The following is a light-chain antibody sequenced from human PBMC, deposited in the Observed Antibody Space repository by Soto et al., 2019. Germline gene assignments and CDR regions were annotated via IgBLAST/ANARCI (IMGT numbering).Light chain of an antibody. V-gene: IGLV4-69*01. J-gene: IGLJ2*01. Sequence: QPVLTQSPSASASPGASVKLTCTLSSGHSNYAIAWHQQQAEKGPRYLMKLNSDGSHSKGDGIPDRFSGSSSGAERYLTISCLQSEDEADYYCQTWGSGIVVFGGGTKLTVL. CDR2: LNSDGSH. CDR3: QTWGSGIVV. CDR1: SGHSNYA.